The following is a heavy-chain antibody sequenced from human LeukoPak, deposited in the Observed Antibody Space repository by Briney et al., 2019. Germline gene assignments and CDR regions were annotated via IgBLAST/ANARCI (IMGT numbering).Heavy chain of an antibody. J-gene: IGHJ4*02. D-gene: IGHD5-12*01. CDR2: INPNSGGT. CDR1: GYTFTGYY. V-gene: IGHV1-2*02. Sequence: AASVKVSCKASGYTFTGYYMHWVRQAPGQGLEWMGWINPNSGGTNYAQKFQGRVTMTRDTSIGTAYMELSRLRSDDTAVYYCAIIVATIGPFDYWGQGTLVTVSS. CDR3: AIIVATIGPFDY.